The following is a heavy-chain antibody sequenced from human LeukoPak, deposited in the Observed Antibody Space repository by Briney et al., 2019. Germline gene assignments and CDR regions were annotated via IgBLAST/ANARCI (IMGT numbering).Heavy chain of an antibody. D-gene: IGHD6-13*01. CDR3: ARDHSSSSEDY. CDR1: GYSISSGYY. V-gene: IGHV4-38-2*02. J-gene: IGHJ4*02. CDR2: IFHTGST. Sequence: SETLSLTCTVSGYSISSGYYWAWIRQPPGRGLEWIGGIFHTGSTYHNPSLKSRVTISVDTSKNQFSLKLNSVTAADTAVYYCARDHSSSSEDYWGQGTLVTVSS.